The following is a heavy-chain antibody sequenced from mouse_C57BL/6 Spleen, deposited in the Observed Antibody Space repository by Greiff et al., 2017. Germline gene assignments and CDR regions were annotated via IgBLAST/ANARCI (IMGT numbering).Heavy chain of an antibody. CDR1: GYTFTGYW. D-gene: IGHD1-1*01. J-gene: IGHJ2*01. V-gene: IGHV1-9*01. CDR3: ARDGGSEKFITTVVATDY. CDR2: ILPGSGST. Sequence: QVQLKQSGAELMKPGASVKLSCKAPGYTFTGYWIEWVKQRPGHGLEWIGEILPGSGSTNYNEKFKGKATFTADTYSNTAYMQLSSLTTADSAIYYCARDGGSEKFITTVVATDYWGQGTTLTVSS.